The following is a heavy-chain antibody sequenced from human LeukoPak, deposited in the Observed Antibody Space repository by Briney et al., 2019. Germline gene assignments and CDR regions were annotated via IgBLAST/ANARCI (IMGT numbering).Heavy chain of an antibody. V-gene: IGHV1-2*06. J-gene: IGHJ6*02. CDR2: VNPNRGGT. D-gene: IGHD2-15*01. Sequence: ASVKVSCKASGYTFTGYYMHWVRQAPAQGLEWMGRVNPNRGGTNYAHKFQGRVPMPRDTSISTAYMELRSLRSDDTAVYYCARDPLVVVAATYYYYYGMDVWGQGTTVTVSS. CDR3: ARDPLVVVAATYYYYYGMDV. CDR1: GYTFTGYY.